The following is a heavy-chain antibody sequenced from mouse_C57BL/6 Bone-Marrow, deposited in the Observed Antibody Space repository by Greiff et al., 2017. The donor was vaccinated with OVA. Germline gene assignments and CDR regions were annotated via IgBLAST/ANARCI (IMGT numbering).Heavy chain of an antibody. D-gene: IGHD3-1*01. V-gene: IGHV1-54*01. CDR3: ARGGLRGFAY. CDR2: INPGSGGT. J-gene: IGHJ3*01. Sequence: VQLQQSGAELVRPGTSVKVSCKASGYAFTNYLIEWVKQRPGQGLEWIGVINPGSGGTNYTEKFKGKATLTADKSSSTAYMQLSSLTSEDSAVYFCARGGLRGFAYWGQGTLVTVSA. CDR1: GYAFTNYL.